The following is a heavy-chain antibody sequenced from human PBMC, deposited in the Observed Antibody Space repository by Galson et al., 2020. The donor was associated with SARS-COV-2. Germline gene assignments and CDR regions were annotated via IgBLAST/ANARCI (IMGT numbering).Heavy chain of an antibody. CDR1: GFTFDDYG. V-gene: IGHV3-20*04. D-gene: IGHD6-19*01. CDR2: INWNGGST. CDR3: ASSKAYSSGLFFDY. Sequence: GESLKISCAASGFTFDDYGMSWVRQAPGKGLEWVSGINWNGGSTGYADSVKGRFTISRDNAKNSLYLQMNSLRAEDTALYYCASSKAYSSGLFFDYWGQGTLVTVSS. J-gene: IGHJ4*02.